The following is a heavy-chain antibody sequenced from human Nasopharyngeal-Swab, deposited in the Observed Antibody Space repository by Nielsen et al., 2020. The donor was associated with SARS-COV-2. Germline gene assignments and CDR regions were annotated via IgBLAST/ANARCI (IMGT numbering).Heavy chain of an antibody. Sequence: SETLSLTCAVYGESFSGYYWTWIRQPQGKGMEWIGEINHSGNTNYNTSLKSRVTISVDTSKNQFSLKLSSVTAADTAVYYCARDHYYDSSTYYPFHKRYYYGMDVWGQGTTVTVSS. CDR2: INHSGNT. D-gene: IGHD3-22*01. V-gene: IGHV4-34*01. J-gene: IGHJ6*02. CDR1: GESFSGYY. CDR3: ARDHYYDSSTYYPFHKRYYYGMDV.